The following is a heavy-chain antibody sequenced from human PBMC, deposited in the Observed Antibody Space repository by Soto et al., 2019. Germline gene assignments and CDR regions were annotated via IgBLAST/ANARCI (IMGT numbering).Heavy chain of an antibody. CDR1: GYTFSNYA. CDR3: ARGHLAVVPVASWFYYMDV. J-gene: IGHJ6*03. Sequence: QVQLVQSGAEVQKPGASVKVPCKASGYTFSNYAVHWVRQAPEQRLEWMGWINAGNGNTRYSQKCQGRVTISRDTSARTVYMELNGLRSEDTAVYFCARGHLAVVPVASWFYYMDVWGNGTTVTVSS. CDR2: INAGNGNT. V-gene: IGHV1-3*01. D-gene: IGHD2-2*01.